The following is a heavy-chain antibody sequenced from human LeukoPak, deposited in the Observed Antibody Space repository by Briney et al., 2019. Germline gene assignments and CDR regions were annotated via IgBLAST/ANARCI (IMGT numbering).Heavy chain of an antibody. CDR1: GFTFGTHG. Sequence: GGSLRLSCAASGFTFGTHGMHWVRQAPGKGLEWVAFIRYDGINKYDADSVKGRFTISRDSFKNTLYLQMNSLRPEDTAVYYCAKEGDYYGSGSYRDGFDIWGQGTRATVSS. V-gene: IGHV3-30*02. J-gene: IGHJ3*02. D-gene: IGHD3-10*01. CDR2: IRYDGINK. CDR3: AKEGDYYGSGSYRDGFDI.